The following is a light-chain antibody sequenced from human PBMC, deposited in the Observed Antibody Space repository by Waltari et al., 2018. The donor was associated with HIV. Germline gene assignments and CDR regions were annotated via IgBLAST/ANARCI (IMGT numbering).Light chain of an antibody. CDR2: EVS. CDR3: CSYTGTNPFLL. Sequence: QSALTQPASVSGSPGQSITISCTGTSSNVGIYNLVSCYQQHPGIAPKLMIYEVSKRPSGVSNRFSGSKSGNTASLTISGLQAEDEADYYCCSYTGTNPFLLFGGGTKLTVL. V-gene: IGLV2-23*02. J-gene: IGLJ2*01. CDR1: SSNVGIYNL.